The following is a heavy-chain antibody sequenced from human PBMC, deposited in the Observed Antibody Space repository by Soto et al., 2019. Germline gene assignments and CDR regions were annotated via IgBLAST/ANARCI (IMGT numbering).Heavy chain of an antibody. J-gene: IGHJ4*02. CDR3: TTEGPGYCSGGSCYAIDY. CDR1: GFTFTKAW. Sequence: GGSLRLSCAASGFTFTKAWMSWVRQAPGKGLEWVGRIKSKTDGGTTDYVAPVKGRFTISRDDSKNTLYLQMNSLKTEDTAVYYCTTEGPGYCSGGSCYAIDYWGQGTLVTVSS. CDR2: IKSKTDGGTT. D-gene: IGHD2-15*01. V-gene: IGHV3-15*01.